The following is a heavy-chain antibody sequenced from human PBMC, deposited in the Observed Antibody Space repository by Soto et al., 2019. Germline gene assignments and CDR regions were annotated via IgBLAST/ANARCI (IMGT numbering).Heavy chain of an antibody. CDR1: GGSISSYY. CDR3: ARPADEYDYIWGSYHLGPPTNWFDP. V-gene: IGHV4-59*08. CDR2: IYYSGST. Sequence: QVQLQESGPGLVKPSETLSLTCTVSGGSISSYYWSWIRQPPGKGLEWIGYIYYSGSTNYNPSLRSRVTISVDPSQHQFSLRLSSVTAADTAVYYCARPADEYDYIWGSYHLGPPTNWFDPWGQGTLVTVSS. J-gene: IGHJ5*02. D-gene: IGHD3-16*02.